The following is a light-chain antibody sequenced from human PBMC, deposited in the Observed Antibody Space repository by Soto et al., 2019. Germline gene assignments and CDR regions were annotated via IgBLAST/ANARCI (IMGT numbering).Light chain of an antibody. J-gene: IGLJ1*01. CDR3: SSFEGSGPV. CDR2: EIN. Sequence: QSALTQPPSASGSPGQSVTISCTGTSSDVGGYNYVSWYQQHPGKAPKLMIYEINKRPSGVPDRFSGSKSGSTASLTVSGLQAEDEADYYCSSFEGSGPVFGTGTKLNVL. CDR1: SSDVGGYNY. V-gene: IGLV2-8*01.